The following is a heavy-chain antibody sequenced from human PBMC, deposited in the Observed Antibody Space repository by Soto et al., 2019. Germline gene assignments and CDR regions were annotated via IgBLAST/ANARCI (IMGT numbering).Heavy chain of an antibody. CDR2: INHSGST. J-gene: IGHJ4*02. Sequence: PSETLSLTCAVYGGSFSGYYWSWIRQPPGKGLEWIGEINHSGSTNYNPSLKSRVTISVDTSKNQFSLKLSSVTAADTAVYYCARVLGWGSYYADYWGQGTLVTVSS. CDR1: GGSFSGYY. D-gene: IGHD3-10*01. CDR3: ARVLGWGSYYADY. V-gene: IGHV4-34*01.